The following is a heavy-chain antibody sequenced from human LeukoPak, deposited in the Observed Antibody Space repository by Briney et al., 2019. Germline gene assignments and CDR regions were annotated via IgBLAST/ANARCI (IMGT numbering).Heavy chain of an antibody. CDR1: GFTFSSYA. CDR2: ISGNGGST. Sequence: GGSLRLSCAASGFTFSSYAMSWVRQAPGKGLEWVSSISGNGGSTYYADSVKGRFTISRDKSRNTLSLQMNSLRAEDTAVYYCAKGGDSYYYYYMDVWGKGTTVAVSS. V-gene: IGHV3-23*01. CDR3: AKGGDSYYYYYMDV. J-gene: IGHJ6*03.